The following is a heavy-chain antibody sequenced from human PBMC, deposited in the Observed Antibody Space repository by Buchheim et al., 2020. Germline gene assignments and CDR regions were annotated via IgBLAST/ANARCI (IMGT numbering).Heavy chain of an antibody. J-gene: IGHJ4*02. V-gene: IGHV3-21*01. CDR3: ARVGIKIELEPCFDY. D-gene: IGHD1-1*01. Sequence: EVQLVESGGGLVKPGGSLRLSCAASGFTFSSYSMNWVRQAPGKGLEWVSSISSSSSYIYYADSVKGRFTISRDNAKNSLYLKMNSLRAEDTAVYYCARVGIKIELEPCFDYWGQGTL. CDR2: ISSSSSYI. CDR1: GFTFSSYS.